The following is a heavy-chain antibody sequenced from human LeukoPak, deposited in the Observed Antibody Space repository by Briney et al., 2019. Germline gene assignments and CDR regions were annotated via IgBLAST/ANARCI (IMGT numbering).Heavy chain of an antibody. CDR3: ARVESYDSTLDFDY. J-gene: IGHJ4*02. CDR2: ISAYNGNT. Sequence: ASVKVSCKASGYTFTTYAMNWVRQAPGQGLEWMGWISAYNGNTNYAQKLQGRVTMTTDTSTSTAYMELRSLRSDDTAVYYCARVESYDSTLDFDYWGQGTLVTVSS. V-gene: IGHV1-18*01. D-gene: IGHD3-22*01. CDR1: GYTFTTYA.